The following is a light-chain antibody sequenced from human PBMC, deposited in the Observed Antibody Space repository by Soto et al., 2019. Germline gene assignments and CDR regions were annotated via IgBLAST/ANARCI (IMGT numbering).Light chain of an antibody. J-gene: IGLJ2*01. V-gene: IGLV2-14*01. CDR3: GGWDDSLSGPV. Sequence: QSVLTQPASVSGSPGQSITISCTGTSSDVGGYDYVSWYQLHPGKAPKLMVFEVNNRPSGVSYRFSGSKSGNTASLTISGLRSEDEADYYCGGWDDSLSGPVFGGGTKVTVL. CDR1: SSDVGGYDY. CDR2: EVN.